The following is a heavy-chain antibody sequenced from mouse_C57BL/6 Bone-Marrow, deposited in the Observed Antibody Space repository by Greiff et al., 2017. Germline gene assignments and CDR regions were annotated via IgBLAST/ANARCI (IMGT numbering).Heavy chain of an antibody. CDR1: GFSLTSYG. J-gene: IGHJ4*01. V-gene: IGHV2-6*03. D-gene: IGHD3-2*02. CDR2: IWSDGST. Sequence: QVQLKESGPGLVAPSQSLSITCTVSGFSLTSYGVHWVRQPPGKGLEWLVVIWSDGSTTYNSALNSRLSISKDNSRSQVFLKRNSLQTDDTAMYCGASTAQAHCYAMDYWGQGTSVTVSS. CDR3: ASTAQAHCYAMDY.